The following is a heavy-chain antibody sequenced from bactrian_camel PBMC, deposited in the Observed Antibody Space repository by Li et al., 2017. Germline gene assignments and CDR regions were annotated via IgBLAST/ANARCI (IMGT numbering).Heavy chain of an antibody. CDR2: FYTGDDDT. J-gene: IGHJ4*01. V-gene: IGHV3S6*01. CDR1: GFVFSDTW. CDR3: AVGWIDFPY. D-gene: IGHD3*01. Sequence: HVQLVESGGDLVRPGGSLRLSCAASGFVFSDTWISWVRQAPGKGLEWVVSFYTGDDDTQFADSVKGRFTITRDNAKSTLHLQMDNLKPEDTGIYYCAVGWIDFPYWGQGTQVTVS.